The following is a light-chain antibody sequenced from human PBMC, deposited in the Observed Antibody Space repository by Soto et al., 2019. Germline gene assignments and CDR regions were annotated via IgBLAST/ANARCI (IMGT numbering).Light chain of an antibody. CDR2: SNN. CDR1: SSNIGSNT. Sequence: QSVLTQPPSASGTPGQRVTISCSGSSSNIGSNTVNWYQQLPGTAPKLLIYSNNQRPSGVPDRFPGSKSGTSASLAISGLQSEDEADYYCAAWDDSLNGYVFGTGTKLNVL. J-gene: IGLJ1*01. CDR3: AAWDDSLNGYV. V-gene: IGLV1-44*01.